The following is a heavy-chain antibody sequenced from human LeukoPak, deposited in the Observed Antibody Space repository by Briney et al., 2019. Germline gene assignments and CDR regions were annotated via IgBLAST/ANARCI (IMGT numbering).Heavy chain of an antibody. D-gene: IGHD7-27*01. CDR3: ARENWDFDF. CDR2: IRFNGN. V-gene: IGHV3-30*02. J-gene: IGHJ4*02. CDR1: GFTFSNYA. Sequence: PGGSLRLSCAASGFTFSNYAIHWVRQAPGKGLEWVASIRFNGNFYAYYVNGRLTISRDNYKSTVSLQMDTLRTEDTALYYCARENWDFDFWGQGTLVTVAS.